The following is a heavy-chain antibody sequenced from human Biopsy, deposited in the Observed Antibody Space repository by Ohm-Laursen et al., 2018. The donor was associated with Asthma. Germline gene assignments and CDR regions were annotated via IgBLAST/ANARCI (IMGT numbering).Heavy chain of an antibody. CDR2: ISVYNGNT. Sequence: SVKVSCNISGYTFNSAGITWVRQAPGQGIEWMGWISVYNGNTKVAQKLQDRVTMITDTSTSTAYMELRSLRSDDTAVYFCARAVDYSHYYGIDVWGQGTTVTVS. J-gene: IGHJ6*02. D-gene: IGHD3-10*01. CDR3: ARAVDYSHYYGIDV. V-gene: IGHV1-18*01. CDR1: GYTFNSAG.